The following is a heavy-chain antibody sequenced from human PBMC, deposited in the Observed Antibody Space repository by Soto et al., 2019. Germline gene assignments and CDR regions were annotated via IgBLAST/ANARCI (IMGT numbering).Heavy chain of an antibody. D-gene: IGHD6-19*01. CDR3: GKVSGSGWYRTLDAFDI. Sequence: QVQLVESGGGVVQPGRSLRLSCAASGFTFSRYGMHWDRQAPGKGLEWVAVISYDGSNKYYADSVKGRFTISRDNSKNTLYLQMNSLRAEDTAVCYCGKVSGSGWYRTLDAFDIWGQGTMVTVSS. J-gene: IGHJ3*02. CDR1: GFTFSRYG. V-gene: IGHV3-30*18. CDR2: ISYDGSNK.